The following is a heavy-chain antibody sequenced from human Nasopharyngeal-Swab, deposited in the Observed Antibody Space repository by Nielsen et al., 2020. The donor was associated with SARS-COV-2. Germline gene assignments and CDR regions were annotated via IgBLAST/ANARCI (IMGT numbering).Heavy chain of an antibody. J-gene: IGHJ4*02. CDR2: IYCSGST. Sequence: PGKGLEWIGYIYCSGSTYYNPSLKSRVTISVDTSKNQFSLKLSSVTAADTAVYYCARANSGSYFDYWGQGTLVTVSS. V-gene: IGHV4-31*02. CDR3: ARANSGSYFDY. D-gene: IGHD1-26*01.